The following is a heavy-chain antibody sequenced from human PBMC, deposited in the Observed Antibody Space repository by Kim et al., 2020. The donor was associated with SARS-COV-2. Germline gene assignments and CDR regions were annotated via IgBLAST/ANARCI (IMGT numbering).Heavy chain of an antibody. D-gene: IGHD6-19*01. J-gene: IGHJ4*02. V-gene: IGHV4-39*01. Sequence: YNPSLKSRVTISVDTSKNQCSLKLSSVTAADTAVYYCASGSPGGAGTFDYWGQGTLVTVSS. CDR3: ASGSPGGAGTFDY.